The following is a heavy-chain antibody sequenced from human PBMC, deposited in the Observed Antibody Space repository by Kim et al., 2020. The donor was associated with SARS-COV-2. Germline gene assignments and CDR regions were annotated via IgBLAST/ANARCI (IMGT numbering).Heavy chain of an antibody. J-gene: IGHJ4*02. Sequence: SETLSLTCTVSGGSISSSSYYWGWIRQPPGKGLEWIGSIYYSGSTYYNPSLKSRVTISVDTSKNQFSLKLSSVTAADTAVYYCARAGGAFDYWGQGTLVTVSS. CDR3: ARAGGAFDY. CDR1: GGSISSSSYY. D-gene: IGHD3-16*01. CDR2: IYYSGST. V-gene: IGHV4-39*07.